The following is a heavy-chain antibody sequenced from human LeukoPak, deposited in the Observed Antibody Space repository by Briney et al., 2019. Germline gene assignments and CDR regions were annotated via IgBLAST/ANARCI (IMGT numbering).Heavy chain of an antibody. CDR2: INPNSGGT. CDR3: ASDILTGYHNYYFDY. CDR1: GYTFTSYG. Sequence: GASVKVSCKASGYTFTSYGISWVRQAPGQGLEWMGWINPNSGGTNYAQKFQGRVTMTRDTSISTAYMELSRLRSDDTAVYYCASDILTGYHNYYFDYWGQGTLVTVSS. J-gene: IGHJ4*02. D-gene: IGHD3-9*01. V-gene: IGHV1-2*02.